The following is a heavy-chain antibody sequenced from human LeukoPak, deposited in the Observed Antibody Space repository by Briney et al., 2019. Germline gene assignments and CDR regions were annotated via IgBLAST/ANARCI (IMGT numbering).Heavy chain of an antibody. CDR2: ISSSSSYI. D-gene: IGHD3-22*01. J-gene: IGHJ4*02. V-gene: IGHV3-21*01. CDR3: ARNEENYYDSSGYYYY. Sequence: GGSLRLSCAASGFTFSSYSMNWVRQAPGKGLEWVSSISSSSSYIYYAGSVKGRFTISRDNAKNSLYLQMNSLRAEDTAVYYCARNEENYYDSSGYYYYWGQGTLVTVSS. CDR1: GFTFSSYS.